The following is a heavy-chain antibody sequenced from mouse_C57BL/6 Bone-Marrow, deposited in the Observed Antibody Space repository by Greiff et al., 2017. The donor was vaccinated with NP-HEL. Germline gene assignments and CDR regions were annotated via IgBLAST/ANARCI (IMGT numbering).Heavy chain of an antibody. CDR2: INYDGSST. J-gene: IGHJ2*01. D-gene: IGHD2-4*01. CDR1: GFTFSDYY. V-gene: IGHV5-16*01. Sequence: EVHLVESEGGLVQPGSSMKLSCTASGFTFSDYYMAWVRQVPEKGLEWVANINYDGSSTYYLDSLKSRFIISRDNAKNILYLQMSSLKSEDTATYYCARDDYDSPFDYWGQGTTLTVSS. CDR3: ARDDYDSPFDY.